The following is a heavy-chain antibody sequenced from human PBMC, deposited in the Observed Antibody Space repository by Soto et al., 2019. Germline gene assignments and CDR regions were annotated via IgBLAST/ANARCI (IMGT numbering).Heavy chain of an antibody. V-gene: IGHV1-2*02. Sequence: ASVKVSCKASGSTFTGYYMHWVRQAPGQGLEWMGWINPNSGGTNYAQKFQGRVTMTRHTSISTAHMELSRLRSDDTAVYYCAAVLVVDYGDYGWFDPWGQGTLVTVSS. J-gene: IGHJ5*02. CDR2: INPNSGGT. D-gene: IGHD4-17*01. CDR1: GSTFTGYY. CDR3: AAVLVVDYGDYGWFDP.